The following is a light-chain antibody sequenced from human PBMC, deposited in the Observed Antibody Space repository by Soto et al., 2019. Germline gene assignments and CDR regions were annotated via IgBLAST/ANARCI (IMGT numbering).Light chain of an antibody. J-gene: IGKJ1*01. CDR3: QQYGSSPVE. Sequence: EIVLTQSPGTLSLSPGERATLSCRASQSVSSSYLGWYQQKPGQAPRLLIYGASSRATGIPDRFSGSGSGTDFTLTISRLEPEDFAVYYCQQYGSSPVEFGQGTKVEIK. CDR2: GAS. CDR1: QSVSSSY. V-gene: IGKV3-20*01.